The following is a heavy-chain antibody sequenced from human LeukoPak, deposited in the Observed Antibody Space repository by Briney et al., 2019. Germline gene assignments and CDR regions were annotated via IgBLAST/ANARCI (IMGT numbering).Heavy chain of an antibody. J-gene: IGHJ6*02. V-gene: IGHV3-9*01. CDR3: AKDITYGSGSYSAGMDV. CDR2: ISWNSGSI. D-gene: IGHD3-10*01. Sequence: PGRSLRLSCAASGFTFDDYAMHWVRQAPGKGLEWVSGISWNSGSIGYADSVKGRFTISRDNAKNSLYLQMNSLRAEDTALYYCAKDITYGSGSYSAGMDVWGQGTTVTVSS. CDR1: GFTFDDYA.